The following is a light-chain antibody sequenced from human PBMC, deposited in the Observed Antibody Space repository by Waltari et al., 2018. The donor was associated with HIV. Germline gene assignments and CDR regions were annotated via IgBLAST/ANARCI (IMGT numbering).Light chain of an antibody. CDR1: RSNIGSNT. J-gene: IGLJ2*01. V-gene: IGLV1-44*01. Sequence: QSVLTQPPSTSGTPGQRVTISCSGSRSNIGSNTVNWYQQLPGTAPKLLIYTNSQRPSGVPDRFSGSQSGTSASLAISGLQSEDEAHYYCAAWDDSLNGVAFGGGTKLTVL. CDR2: TNS. CDR3: AAWDDSLNGVA.